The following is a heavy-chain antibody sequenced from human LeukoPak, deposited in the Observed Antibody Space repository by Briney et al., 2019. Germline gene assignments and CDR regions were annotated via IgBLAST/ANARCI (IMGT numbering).Heavy chain of an antibody. Sequence: PSETLSLTCTVSGGSISSYYWSWIRQPAGKGLEWIGRIYTSGSTNYSPSLKSRVTMSVDTSKNQFSLKLSFVTAADTAVYYCARGYNWNYDSNFDYWGQGTLVTVSS. CDR3: ARGYNWNYDSNFDY. CDR1: GGSISSYY. V-gene: IGHV4-4*07. J-gene: IGHJ4*02. CDR2: IYTSGST. D-gene: IGHD1-7*01.